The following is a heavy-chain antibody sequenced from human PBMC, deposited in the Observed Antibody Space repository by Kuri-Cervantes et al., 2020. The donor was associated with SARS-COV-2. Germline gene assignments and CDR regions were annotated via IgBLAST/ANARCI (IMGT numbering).Heavy chain of an antibody. D-gene: IGHD5-18*01. CDR1: GYTLTNLL. CDR3: ATDPVDTTLVTLNR. Sequence: ASGKVSSKVSGYTLTNLLMHWARQAPGKGLEWMGGFEPEDDETIYAQKFQGRVTMTEDTSSDTAYMVLTSLRSEDTAIYYCATDPVDTTLVTLNRWGQGTLVTVSS. J-gene: IGHJ5*02. V-gene: IGHV1-24*01. CDR2: FEPEDDET.